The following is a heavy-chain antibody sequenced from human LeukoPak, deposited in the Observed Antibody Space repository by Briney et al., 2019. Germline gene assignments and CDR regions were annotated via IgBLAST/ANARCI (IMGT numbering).Heavy chain of an antibody. CDR2: IFGSGDST. CDR1: GFAFNNYA. V-gene: IGHV3-23*01. CDR3: AKDQKPDSGYDIDY. Sequence: PGGSLRLSCTVSGFAFNNYAMNWVRQAPRKGLEWVSVIFGSGDSTYYADSVKGRFTISRDRSKNTLYLEMHSLRADDTAVYYCAKDQKPDSGYDIDYWGKGTLVTVSS. D-gene: IGHD5-12*01. J-gene: IGHJ4*02.